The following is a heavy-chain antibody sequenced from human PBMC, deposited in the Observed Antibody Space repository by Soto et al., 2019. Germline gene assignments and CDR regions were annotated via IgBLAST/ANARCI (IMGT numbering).Heavy chain of an antibody. Sequence: LSLTCTVSGDSIGSGNKYWSWLRQAPGKCLEWIGDIFSSGTTYYNPSLKSRLTMSLDTSQNQFSLKLNSVTAADTAVYFCARVPSPFDFYYAMDVWGQGTTVNVSS. CDR2: IFSSGTT. J-gene: IGHJ6*02. V-gene: IGHV4-30-4*02. D-gene: IGHD3-16*01. CDR3: ARVPSPFDFYYAMDV. CDR1: GDSIGSGNKY.